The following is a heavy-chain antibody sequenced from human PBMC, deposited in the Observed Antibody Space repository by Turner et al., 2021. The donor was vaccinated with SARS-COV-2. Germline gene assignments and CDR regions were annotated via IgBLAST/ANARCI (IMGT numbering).Heavy chain of an antibody. J-gene: IGHJ4*02. V-gene: IGHV4-39*01. Sequence: QVPLQESGPGLVKPSETLSLSCTVSGVSITSTNFFWGWIRQSPGKGLVWMVTFSYSGSTFYNPSFKGRVTMSADPSKRQFFLRLTSVTAAYTAVYYCARLYHHDTSGVDFWGQGTQVTVSS. D-gene: IGHD3-22*01. CDR1: GVSITSTNFF. CDR3: ARLYHHDTSGVDF. CDR2: FSYSGST.